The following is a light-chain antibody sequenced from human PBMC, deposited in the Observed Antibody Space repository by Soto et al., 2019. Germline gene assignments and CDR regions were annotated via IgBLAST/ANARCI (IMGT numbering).Light chain of an antibody. CDR1: QRVSNNF. Sequence: EIVLTQSPCTLSLSPGERATLSCRASQRVSNNFLAWYQQKPGQAPRLLIYSASNIDTGIPDRFSGSGSGTDFTLTISRLQPEDFATYYCQHYDTSPRAFGQGTKVDI. CDR2: SAS. J-gene: IGKJ1*01. CDR3: QHYDTSPRA. V-gene: IGKV3-20*01.